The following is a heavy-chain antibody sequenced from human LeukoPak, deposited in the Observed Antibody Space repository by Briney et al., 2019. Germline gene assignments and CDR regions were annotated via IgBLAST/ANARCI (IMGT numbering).Heavy chain of an antibody. D-gene: IGHD6-19*01. CDR2: ISYDGSSK. J-gene: IGHJ4*02. V-gene: IGHV3-30-3*01. CDR3: AKDGGSGWTR. Sequence: SGGSLRLSCAASGFTFSNYAILWVRQAPGKGLEWVAVISYDGSSKNFADSVKGRFTISRDNSKNTLYLQMNSLRVEDTAVYYCAKDGGSGWTRWGQGTLVTVSS. CDR1: GFTFSNYA.